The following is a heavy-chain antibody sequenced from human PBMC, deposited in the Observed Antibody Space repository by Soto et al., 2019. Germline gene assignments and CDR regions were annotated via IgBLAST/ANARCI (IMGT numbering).Heavy chain of an antibody. V-gene: IGHV4-31*03. D-gene: IGHD4-17*01. Sequence: QVQLQESGPGLVKPSQTLSLTCTVSGGSIRSGSYYWSWIRQHPGKGLEWIGYIYYSGSTYYNPSLKSRVTISVDTSKNQFSLKLSSVTAADTAVYYCACPGSVTTRYYYGMDVWGQGTTVTVSS. CDR1: GGSIRSGSYY. CDR3: ACPGSVTTRYYYGMDV. CDR2: IYYSGST. J-gene: IGHJ6*02.